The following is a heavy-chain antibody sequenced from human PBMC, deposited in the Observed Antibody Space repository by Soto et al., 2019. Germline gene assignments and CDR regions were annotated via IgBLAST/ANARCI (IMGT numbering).Heavy chain of an antibody. J-gene: IGHJ6*02. D-gene: IGHD3-3*01. CDR3: ARETYYDFWSGYFSRDYYYGMDV. V-gene: IGHV4-31*03. CDR1: GGSIGSGGYY. CDR2: IYYSGST. Sequence: SETLSLTCTVSGGSIGSGGYYWSWIRQHPGKGLEWIGYIYYSGSTYYNPSLKSRVTISVDTSKNQFSLKLSSVTAADTAVYYCARETYYDFWSGYFSRDYYYGMDVWGQGTTVTVSS.